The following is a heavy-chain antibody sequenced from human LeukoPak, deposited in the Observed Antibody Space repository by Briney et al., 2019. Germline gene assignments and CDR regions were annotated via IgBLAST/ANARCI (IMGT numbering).Heavy chain of an antibody. CDR1: GVSISSYY. J-gene: IGHJ5*02. CDR3: AGSGYDWFDP. D-gene: IGHD5-12*01. Sequence: MTSETLSLTCTVSGVSISSYYWSWIRQPPGKGLEWIGYIYTSGSPNYNPSLKSRVTISVDTSKNQFSLRLSSVTAADTAVYYCAGSGYDWFDPWGQGTLVTVSS. CDR2: IYTSGSP. V-gene: IGHV4-4*09.